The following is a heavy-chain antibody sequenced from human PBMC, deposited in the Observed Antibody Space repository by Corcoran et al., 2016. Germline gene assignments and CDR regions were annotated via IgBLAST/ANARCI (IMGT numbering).Heavy chain of an antibody. CDR3: GRGAYSSGCDY. CDR1: GFTFGSYW. J-gene: IGHJ4*02. CDR2: INQDGSGH. D-gene: IGHD6-19*01. Sequence: EVQLVESGGGLGQPGGSLRLSCAASGFTFGSYWMNWVRQVPGKGLGWVANINQDGSGHSYVDSVKGRFTMSRDNAKNSLFLQMTSLRADDTAVYYCGRGAYSSGCDYWGQGTLVTVSS. V-gene: IGHV3-7*03.